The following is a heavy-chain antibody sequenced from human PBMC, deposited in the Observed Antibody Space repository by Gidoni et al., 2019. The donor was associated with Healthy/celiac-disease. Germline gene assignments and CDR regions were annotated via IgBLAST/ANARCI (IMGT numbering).Heavy chain of an antibody. CDR3: AREGYYDSSGYSYLDAFDI. CDR2: LYYSGST. J-gene: IGHJ3*02. CDR1: AGSMRSYY. Sequence: QVQLQESDAGLVKRAETQSPTGTVSAGSMRSYYWSWIRQPPGRGLEGLGYLYYSGSTNYNPSLKSRVTISVDTSKNQFSLKLSSVTAADTAVYYCAREGYYDSSGYSYLDAFDIWGQGTMVTVSS. V-gene: IGHV4-59*01. D-gene: IGHD3-22*01.